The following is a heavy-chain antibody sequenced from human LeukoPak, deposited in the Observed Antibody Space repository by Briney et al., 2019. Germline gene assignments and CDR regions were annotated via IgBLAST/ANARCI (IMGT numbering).Heavy chain of an antibody. J-gene: IGHJ5*02. V-gene: IGHV3-7*03. D-gene: IGHD2-2*01. Sequence: GGSLRLSCAGSGFTFSSYWMTWGRQAPGKGLEWVANIKQDGSEKYYVDSVKGRFTISRDNAQNSLYLQMNSLRAEDTAVYYCAKEPAATFRWFDPWGQGTLVTVSS. CDR2: IKQDGSEK. CDR3: AKEPAATFRWFDP. CDR1: GFTFSSYW.